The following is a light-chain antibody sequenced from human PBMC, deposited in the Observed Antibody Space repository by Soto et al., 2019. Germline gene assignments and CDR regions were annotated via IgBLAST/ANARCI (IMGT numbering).Light chain of an antibody. CDR2: WSS. CDR1: QSGLYSSNNKNY. J-gene: IGKJ1*01. CDR3: QQYYISPWT. Sequence: IVITHAPDSLSLSLGDRATMNCKSIQSGLYSSNNKNYLAWYQQKPGQPPKLLIYWSSTRQSGVPDRFSGRGSGTDFTLTISSLQAEDVAIYYCQQYYISPWTFGQGTKVDIK. V-gene: IGKV4-1*01.